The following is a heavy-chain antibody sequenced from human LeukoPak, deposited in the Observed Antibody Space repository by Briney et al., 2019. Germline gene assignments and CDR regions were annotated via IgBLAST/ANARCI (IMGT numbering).Heavy chain of an antibody. D-gene: IGHD3-3*01. J-gene: IGHJ2*01. CDR1: HGSIATHSYF. CDR3: VRGVSNDWYFDL. CDR2: VQYSGFG. V-gene: IGHV4-39*07. Sequence: SETLSLTCTVSHGSIATHSYFWGWLRQPPGKGLEFVASVQYSGFGYKSPSLRSRVAVSTDTSKNQFSLGLESVTAADTAVYFCVRGVSNDWYFDLWGSGTLVSISS.